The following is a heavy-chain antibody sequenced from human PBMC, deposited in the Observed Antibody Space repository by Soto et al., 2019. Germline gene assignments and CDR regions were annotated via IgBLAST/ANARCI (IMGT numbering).Heavy chain of an antibody. CDR1: GFTLSNTG. CDR2: ISYDGNDK. Sequence: GGSLRLSCVVXGFTLSNTGIHWVRQAPGKGLEWVAMISYDGNDKYYADSVKGRFTISRDSSKNTLYLQMNNLRPEDTSVYYYAKDWGSSGWFNWFDSWGQGTLVTVSS. J-gene: IGHJ5*01. D-gene: IGHD6-13*01. CDR3: AKDWGSSGWFNWFDS. V-gene: IGHV3-30*18.